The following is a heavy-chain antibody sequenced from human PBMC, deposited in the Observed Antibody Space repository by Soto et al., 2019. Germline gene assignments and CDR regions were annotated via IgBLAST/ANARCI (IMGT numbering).Heavy chain of an antibody. CDR3: ARERTGTTSMDV. J-gene: IGHJ6*02. CDR2: MNPNSGNT. V-gene: IGHV1-8*01. CDR1: GSTCTRYD. D-gene: IGHD1-1*01. Sequence: QVQLVQSGAEVKKPGASVKVSCKDSGSTCTRYDINWVRQATGQGLEWMGGMNPNSGNTGYAQKFQGRVTMSRNTSISTASMELSSLRSEDTAVYSCARERTGTTSMDVWGQGTTVTVSS.